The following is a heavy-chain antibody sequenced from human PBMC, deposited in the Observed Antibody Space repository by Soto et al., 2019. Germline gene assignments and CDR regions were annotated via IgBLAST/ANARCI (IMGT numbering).Heavy chain of an antibody. CDR1: GGSISSGDYY. V-gene: IGHV4-30-4*01. CDR3: ASWCDYENCRWFDP. CDR2: IYHSGST. J-gene: IGHJ5*02. Sequence: SETLSLTCTVSGGSISSGDYYWSWIRQPPGKGLEWIGYIYHSGSTYYNPSLKSRVTISVDTSKNQFSLKLSSVTAADTAVYYCASWCDYENCRWFDPWGQGTLVTVSS. D-gene: IGHD4-17*01.